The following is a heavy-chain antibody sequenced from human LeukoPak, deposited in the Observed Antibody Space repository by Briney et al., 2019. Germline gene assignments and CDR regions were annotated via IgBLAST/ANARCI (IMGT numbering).Heavy chain of an antibody. Sequence: GGSLRLSCAASGFIFSDYEMNWFRQAPGKGLEWVSYISSLSNAIYYADSVKGRFTISRDNAKNSLYLQMNSLRVEDTALYYCARESVASRGVENWGQGTLVTVSS. D-gene: IGHD6-6*01. CDR2: ISSLSNAI. V-gene: IGHV3-48*03. J-gene: IGHJ4*02. CDR1: GFIFSDYE. CDR3: ARESVASRGVEN.